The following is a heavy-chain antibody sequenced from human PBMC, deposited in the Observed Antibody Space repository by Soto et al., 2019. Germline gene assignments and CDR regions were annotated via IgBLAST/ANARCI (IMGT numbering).Heavy chain of an antibody. V-gene: IGHV4-34*01. CDR3: ARAEYSSSWYLLDY. J-gene: IGHJ4*02. D-gene: IGHD6-13*01. CDR2: INHSGST. Sequence: SETLAPTCAVYGPSFSGFYWSSFRQPPGKGLEWIGEINHSGSTNSNPSLKSRVTISVDTSKNQFSLKLSSVTAADTAVYYCARAEYSSSWYLLDYWGQGTLVT. CDR1: GPSFSGFY.